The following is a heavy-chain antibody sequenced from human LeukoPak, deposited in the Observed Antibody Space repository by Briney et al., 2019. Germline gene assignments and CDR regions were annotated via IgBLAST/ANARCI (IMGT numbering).Heavy chain of an antibody. V-gene: IGHV4-59*01. Sequence: SETLSLTCTVSGGSISSYYWSWIRQPPGKGLEWIGYIYYSGSTNYNPSLKSRVTISVDTSKNQFSLKLSSVTAADTAVYYCARNPYYDFWSGYHHNWFDPWGQGTLVTVSS. CDR1: GGSISSYY. D-gene: IGHD3-3*01. CDR3: ARNPYYDFWSGYHHNWFDP. CDR2: IYYSGST. J-gene: IGHJ5*02.